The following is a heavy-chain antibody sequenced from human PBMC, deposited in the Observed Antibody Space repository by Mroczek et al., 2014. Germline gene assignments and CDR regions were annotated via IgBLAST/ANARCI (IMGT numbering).Heavy chain of an antibody. D-gene: IGHD3-3*01. J-gene: IGHJ4*02. CDR1: GGSFSGYY. CDR2: INHSGST. CDR3: ARGRNYDFWSGYLLRYYFDY. Sequence: QVQLQQWGAGLLKPSETLSLTCAVYGGSFSGYYWSWIRQPPGKGLEWIGEINHSGSTNYNPSLKSRVTISVDTSKNQFSLKLSSVTAADTAVYYCARGRNYDFWSGYLLRYYFDYWGQGTLVTVSS. V-gene: IGHV4-34*01.